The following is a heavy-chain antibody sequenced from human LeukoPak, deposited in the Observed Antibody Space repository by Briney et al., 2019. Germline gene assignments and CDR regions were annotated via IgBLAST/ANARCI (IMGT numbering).Heavy chain of an antibody. Sequence: SETLSLTCTVSGGSISSYYWNWIRQPAGEGLQWIGRIHSSGTTNYNPSLKSRVTMSIDTSKNQFSLKVTSVTAADTAVYYCARSVEGYCSGGSCYSYYYYMDVWGKGTTVTVSS. CDR3: ARSVEGYCSGGSCYSYYYYMDV. D-gene: IGHD2-15*01. CDR2: IHSSGTT. CDR1: GGSISSYY. J-gene: IGHJ6*03. V-gene: IGHV4-4*07.